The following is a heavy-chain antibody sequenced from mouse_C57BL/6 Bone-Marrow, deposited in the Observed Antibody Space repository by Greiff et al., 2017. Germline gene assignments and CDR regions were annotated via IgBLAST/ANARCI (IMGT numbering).Heavy chain of an antibody. V-gene: IGHV1-39*01. Sequence: EVKLMESGPELVKPGASVKISCKASGYSFTDYNMNWVKQSNGKSLEWIGVINPNYGTTSYNQKFKGKATLTVDQSSSTAYMQLNSLTSEDSAVYYCARLYYYGSRYYFDYWGQGTTLTVSS. CDR2: INPNYGTT. J-gene: IGHJ2*01. CDR3: ARLYYYGSRYYFDY. CDR1: GYSFTDYN. D-gene: IGHD1-1*01.